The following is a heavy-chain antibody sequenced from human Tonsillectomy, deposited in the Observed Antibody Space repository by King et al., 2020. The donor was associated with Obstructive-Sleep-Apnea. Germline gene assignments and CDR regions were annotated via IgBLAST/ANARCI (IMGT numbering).Heavy chain of an antibody. CDR2: IIPIFGTA. CDR3: ARDGDYYDSRNYYYGMGV. CDR1: GGTFSSYA. Sequence: QLVQSGAEVKKPGSSVKVSCKASGGTFSSYAISWVRQAPGQGLEWMGGIIPIFGTANYAQKFQGRVTITADESTSTAYMELRSLRSEDTAVYYCARDGDYYDSRNYYYGMGVWGQGTTVTVSS. D-gene: IGHD3-22*01. J-gene: IGHJ6*02. V-gene: IGHV1-69*01.